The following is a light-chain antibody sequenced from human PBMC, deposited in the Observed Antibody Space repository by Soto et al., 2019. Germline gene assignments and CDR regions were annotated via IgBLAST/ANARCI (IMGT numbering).Light chain of an antibody. CDR1: QDISNY. V-gene: IGKV1-33*01. CDR2: DAS. Sequence: DLQMTQSPSSLSASVGDRVTITCQASQDISNYLNWYQQKPGKAPKLLIYDASNLETGVTSRFSGSGSGTDFTFTISSLQPEDIATYYCQQYDNLRITFGQGTRLEIK. CDR3: QQYDNLRIT. J-gene: IGKJ5*01.